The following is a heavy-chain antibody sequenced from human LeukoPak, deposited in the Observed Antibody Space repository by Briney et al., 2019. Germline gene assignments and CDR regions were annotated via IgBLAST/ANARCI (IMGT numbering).Heavy chain of an antibody. Sequence: GGPLRLSCAASGFTFSGYSMNWVRQAPPKGLDWVSSITSSSSYIYYADSVKGRFTISRDNAKNSLYLQMNSLRAEDTAVYYCASGGATYYFDYWGQGTLVTVSS. CDR3: ASGGATYYFDY. J-gene: IGHJ4*02. CDR2: ITSSSSYI. V-gene: IGHV3-21*04. CDR1: GFTFSGYS. D-gene: IGHD3-3*01.